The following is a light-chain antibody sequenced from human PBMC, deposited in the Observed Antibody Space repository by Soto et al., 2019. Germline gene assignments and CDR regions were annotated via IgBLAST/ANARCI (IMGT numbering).Light chain of an antibody. CDR1: QSISSW. J-gene: IGKJ3*01. Sequence: DIPMTQSPSTLSASVGDRVTITCRASQSISSWLAWYQQKPGKAPKLLIYDGSNLESGVPSRFSGSGSGTEFTLTISSLQPDDFAAYYCQQYYGYPFTFGPGTKVDIK. V-gene: IGKV1-5*01. CDR3: QQYYGYPFT. CDR2: DGS.